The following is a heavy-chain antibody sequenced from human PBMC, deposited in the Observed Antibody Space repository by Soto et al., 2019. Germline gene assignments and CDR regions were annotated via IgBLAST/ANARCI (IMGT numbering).Heavy chain of an antibody. V-gene: IGHV1-2*04. D-gene: IGHD3-22*01. CDR2: INPNSGVT. Sequence: QVQLVQSGAEVKKPGASVKVSCKASGYTFTAYYMHWVRQAPGQGLEWMGWINPNSGVTNYAQKFQDWVTMTRDTSISTTYMELSRLRSDDTAVYYCARAPLYHDSSGYLTNPRLDYWGQGTLVTVSS. CDR3: ARAPLYHDSSGYLTNPRLDY. J-gene: IGHJ4*02. CDR1: GYTFTAYY.